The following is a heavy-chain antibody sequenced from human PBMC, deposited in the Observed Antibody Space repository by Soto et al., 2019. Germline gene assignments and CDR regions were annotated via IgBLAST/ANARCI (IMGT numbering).Heavy chain of an antibody. Sequence: QVQLQESGPGLVKPSQTLSLTCTVSGGSISSGGYYWNWIRQNPGKGLEWIGYIYYIGSTYYNPSLKSQVTISLVTSKNQFSLKLSSVTAADTAVYYCARSVFPWGQGTLVTVSS. J-gene: IGHJ5*02. V-gene: IGHV4-31*01. CDR2: IYYIGST. CDR3: ARSVFP. CDR1: GGSISSGGYY.